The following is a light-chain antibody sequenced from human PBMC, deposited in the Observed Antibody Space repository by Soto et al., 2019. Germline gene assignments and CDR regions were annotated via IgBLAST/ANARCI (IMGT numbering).Light chain of an antibody. CDR3: CSYAGNNIFV. V-gene: IGLV2-23*01. Sequence: QSVLTQPASVSGALGQSITISCTGISIDVGTYYFVSWYQQHPGKVPELIIYEGTKRPSGVSDRFSGSKSCNTASLTISGLQAEDEANYYCCSYAGNNIFVFGTGTKVTVL. J-gene: IGLJ1*01. CDR1: SIDVGTYYF. CDR2: EGT.